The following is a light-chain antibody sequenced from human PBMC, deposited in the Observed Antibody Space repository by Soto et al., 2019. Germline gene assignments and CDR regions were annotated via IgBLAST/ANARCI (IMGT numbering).Light chain of an antibody. CDR3: SSVSGGHFV. Sequence: QSVLTQPPFASGSPGQSVTISCTGTSSDVGYYNYVSWYQQHPGRAPKLMIYEVSERPSGVPARFSASKSGNTAYLTVSGLQAEDEADYYCSSVSGGHFVFGTGTKVTVL. V-gene: IGLV2-8*01. J-gene: IGLJ1*01. CDR1: SSDVGYYNY. CDR2: EVS.